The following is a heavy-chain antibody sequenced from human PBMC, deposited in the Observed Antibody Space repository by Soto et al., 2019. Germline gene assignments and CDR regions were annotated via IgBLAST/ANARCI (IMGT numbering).Heavy chain of an antibody. CDR2: INTYNGAA. Sequence: QIQLVQSGGEVKKPGASVKVSCNPSGYTFTSYGVTWVRQAPGQGLEWVGWINTYNGAAIYAQKFQGRVTMTRDKSTNTAYMELRSLTSYDTAVYFCARYCSGGSCHKGVPDFWGQGTLVTVSA. V-gene: IGHV1-18*01. D-gene: IGHD2-15*01. CDR3: ARYCSGGSCHKGVPDF. CDR1: GYTFTSYG. J-gene: IGHJ4*02.